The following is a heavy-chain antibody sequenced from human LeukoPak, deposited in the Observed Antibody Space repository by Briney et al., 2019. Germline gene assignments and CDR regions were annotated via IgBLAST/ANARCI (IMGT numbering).Heavy chain of an antibody. V-gene: IGHV3-23*01. CDR1: GFTFSSYA. CDR3: ARASCSGTTCYDY. D-gene: IGHD2-2*01. CDR2: ISGSGGST. Sequence: PGGSLRLSCAASGFTFSSYAMSWVRQAPGQGMEWVSAISGSGGSTYYADSVKGRFTISRDNSKNTLYLQMNSLRAEDTAVYYCARASCSGTTCYDYWGQGTLVTVSS. J-gene: IGHJ4*02.